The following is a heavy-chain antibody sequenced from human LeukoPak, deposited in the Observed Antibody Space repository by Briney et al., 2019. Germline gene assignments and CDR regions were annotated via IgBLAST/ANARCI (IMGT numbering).Heavy chain of an antibody. Sequence: GGSLRLSCAASGLTFSSYWMSWVRQAPGKGLGWVANIKQDGSEKYYVDSVKGRFTISRDNAKNSLYLQMNSLRAEDTAVYYCARDSSPYYYYYMDVWGKGTTVTVSS. V-gene: IGHV3-7*01. CDR3: ARDSSPYYYYYMDV. CDR2: IKQDGSEK. CDR1: GLTFSSYW. D-gene: IGHD6-13*01. J-gene: IGHJ6*03.